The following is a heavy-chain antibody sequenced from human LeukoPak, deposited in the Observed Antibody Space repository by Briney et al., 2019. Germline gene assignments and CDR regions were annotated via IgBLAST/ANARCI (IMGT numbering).Heavy chain of an antibody. D-gene: IGHD3-9*01. J-gene: IGHJ4*02. CDR1: GGSISSYY. Sequence: SENLSLTCTVSGGSISSYYWSWIRQPAGKGLEWIGRIYTGGSTNYNPSLKSRVTMSVDTSKNQFSLKLSSVTAADTAVYYCARDSNILTGYTFDYWGRGTLVTVSS. CDR3: ARDSNILTGYTFDY. V-gene: IGHV4-4*07. CDR2: IYTGGST.